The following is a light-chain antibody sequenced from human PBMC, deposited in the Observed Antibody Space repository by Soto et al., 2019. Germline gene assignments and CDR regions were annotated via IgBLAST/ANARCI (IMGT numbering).Light chain of an antibody. CDR2: SNN. V-gene: IGLV1-47*02. CDR1: SSNIGGTNY. Sequence: HSVLTQPPSASATAGQKVFMSCSGSSSNIGGTNYAYWYQQLPGAAPKLLMHSNNLRPSGVPEGISGSKFGTAASLAISGLRAEDEAVYYCASWDDRLGAVMFGGGTKVTVL. J-gene: IGLJ3*02. CDR3: ASWDDRLGAVM.